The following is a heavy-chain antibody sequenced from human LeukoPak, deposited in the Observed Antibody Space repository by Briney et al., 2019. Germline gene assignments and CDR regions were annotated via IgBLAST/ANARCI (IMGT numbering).Heavy chain of an antibody. CDR2: ISGGGDNT. Sequence: PGGSLRFSCEASGLGFSHTAMRWVRQAPGKGLELVSFISGGGDNTDYADSVKGRFTISRDNSKNTLYLQMSSLRAEDTALYYCAKAWSYYFDHWGRGTLVTVSS. CDR1: GLGFSHTA. D-gene: IGHD3-16*01. CDR3: AKAWSYYFDH. V-gene: IGHV3-23*01. J-gene: IGHJ4*02.